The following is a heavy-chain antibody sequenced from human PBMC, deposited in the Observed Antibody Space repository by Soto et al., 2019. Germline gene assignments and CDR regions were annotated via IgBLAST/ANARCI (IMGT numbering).Heavy chain of an antibody. V-gene: IGHV3-30*18. CDR1: GFTFSSYG. D-gene: IGHD3-10*01. CDR3: AKGGYYGSGSYYALYYGMDV. Sequence: GGSLRLSCAASGFTFSSYGMHWVRQAPGKGLEWVAVISYDGSNKYYADSVKGRFTISRDNSKNALYLQMNSPRAEDTAVYYSAKGGYYGSGSYYALYYGMDVWGQGTTVTSP. CDR2: ISYDGSNK. J-gene: IGHJ6*02.